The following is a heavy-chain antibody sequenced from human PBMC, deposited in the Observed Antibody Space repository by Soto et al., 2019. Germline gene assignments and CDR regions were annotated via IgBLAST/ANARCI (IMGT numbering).Heavy chain of an antibody. V-gene: IGHV1-18*04. D-gene: IGHD2-8*01. Sequence: AASVKVSCKASGYTFTSYGISWVRQAPGQGLEWMGWISAYNGNTNYAQKLQGRVTMTTDTSTSTAYMELRSLRSDDTAVYYCARDSHYCTNGVCYIPSFDYWGQGTLVTVSS. CDR2: ISAYNGNT. CDR1: GYTFTSYG. CDR3: ARDSHYCTNGVCYIPSFDY. J-gene: IGHJ4*02.